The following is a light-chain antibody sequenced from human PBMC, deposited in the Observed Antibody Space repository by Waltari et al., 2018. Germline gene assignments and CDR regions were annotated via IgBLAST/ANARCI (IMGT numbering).Light chain of an antibody. J-gene: IGLJ3*02. CDR2: GSS. Sequence: QSVLTQPPSVSGAPGQRVTIPCTGSCSHIGAGYDVHWSQQLPGTDPKRLIYGSSNRPSGVPDRFSGSKSGTSASLAITGLQAEDEADYYCQSYDSSLSGSGVFGGGTKLTVL. CDR1: CSHIGAGYD. V-gene: IGLV1-40*01. CDR3: QSYDSSLSGSGV.